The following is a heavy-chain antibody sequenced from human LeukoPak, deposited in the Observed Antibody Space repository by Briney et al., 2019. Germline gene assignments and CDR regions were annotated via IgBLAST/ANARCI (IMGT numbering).Heavy chain of an antibody. D-gene: IGHD2-2*01. CDR2: IIPIFGTA. J-gene: IGHJ4*02. CDR1: GGTFSSYA. CDR3: ASPQRDCSSSTSCYVGLFDY. V-gene: IGHV1-69*13. Sequence: GASVKVSCKASGGTFSSYAISWVRQAPGQGLEWMGGIIPIFGTANYAQKFQGRVTITADESTSTAYMELSSLRSEDTAVYYCASPQRDCSSSTSCYVGLFDYWGQGNLVTVSS.